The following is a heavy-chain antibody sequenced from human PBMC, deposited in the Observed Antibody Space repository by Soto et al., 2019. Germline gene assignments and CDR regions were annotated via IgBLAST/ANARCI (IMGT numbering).Heavy chain of an antibody. CDR2: INHSGST. CDR3: AIADYYDSSGPFQHRGYYYYGMDV. Sequence: SETLSLTCAVYGGSFSGYYWSWIRQPPGKGLEWIGEINHSGSTNYNPSLKSRVTISVDTSKNQFSLKLSSVTAADTAVYYCAIADYYDSSGPFQHRGYYYYGMDVWGQGTTVTVSS. D-gene: IGHD3-22*01. J-gene: IGHJ6*02. CDR1: GGSFSGYY. V-gene: IGHV4-34*01.